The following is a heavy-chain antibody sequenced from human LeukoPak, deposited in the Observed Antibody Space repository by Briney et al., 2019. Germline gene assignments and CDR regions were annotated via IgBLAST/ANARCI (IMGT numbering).Heavy chain of an antibody. V-gene: IGHV3-23*01. D-gene: IGHD2-8*01. Sequence: GGSLRLSCVAFGFILTNSAMTWVRQAPGKGPEWVSVFSGSGDNTHYADSVKGRFTMSRDSSKNTLYLQMNSLRAEDTAIYYCAKVRTGSSVYETLATWGQGTMVTVSS. CDR2: FSGSGDNT. J-gene: IGHJ3*01. CDR1: GFILTNSA. CDR3: AKVRTGSSVYETLAT.